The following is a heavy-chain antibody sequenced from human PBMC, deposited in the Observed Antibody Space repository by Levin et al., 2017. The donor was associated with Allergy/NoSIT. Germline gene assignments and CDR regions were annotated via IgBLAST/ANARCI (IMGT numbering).Heavy chain of an antibody. Sequence: GGSLRLSCAASGFTFSSYSMNWVRQAPGKGLEWVSYISSSSSTIYYADSVQGRFTISRDNAKNSLYLQMNSLRAEDTAVYYCARDGNYDYVWGSYRWLSQSRYGMDVWGQGTTVTVSS. J-gene: IGHJ6*02. CDR1: GFTFSSYS. V-gene: IGHV3-48*01. CDR2: ISSSSSTI. CDR3: ARDGNYDYVWGSYRWLSQSRYGMDV. D-gene: IGHD3-16*02.